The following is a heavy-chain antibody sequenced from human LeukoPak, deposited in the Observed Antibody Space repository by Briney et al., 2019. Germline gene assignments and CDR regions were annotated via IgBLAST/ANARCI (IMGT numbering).Heavy chain of an antibody. Sequence: SETLSLTCTVSGGSISSYYWSWIRQPPGKGLEWIGYIYYSGSTNYNPSLKSRVTISVDTSKNQFSLKLSSVTAADTAVYYCAREAVDMVREVSAFDIWGQGTMVTVSS. V-gene: IGHV4-59*01. CDR2: IYYSGST. D-gene: IGHD3-10*01. CDR1: GGSISSYY. CDR3: AREAVDMVREVSAFDI. J-gene: IGHJ3*02.